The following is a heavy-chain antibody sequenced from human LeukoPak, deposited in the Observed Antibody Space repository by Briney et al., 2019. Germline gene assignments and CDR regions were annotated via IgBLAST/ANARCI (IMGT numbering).Heavy chain of an antibody. CDR3: ARERLYSSGWSDTGPFDY. J-gene: IGHJ4*02. V-gene: IGHV1-46*01. Sequence: ASVKVSCKASGYTFTSYYMHWVRRAPGQGLEWMGIINPSGGSTSYAQKFQGRVTMTRDTSTSTVYMELSSLRSEDTAVYYCARERLYSSGWSDTGPFDYWGQGTLVTVSS. D-gene: IGHD6-19*01. CDR1: GYTFTSYY. CDR2: INPSGGST.